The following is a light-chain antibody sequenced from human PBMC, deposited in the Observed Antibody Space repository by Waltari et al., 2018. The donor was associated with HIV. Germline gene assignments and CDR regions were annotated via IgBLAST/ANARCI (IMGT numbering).Light chain of an antibody. CDR3: CSCPRSGIRYV. J-gene: IGLJ1*01. CDR1: SSNVGSDDL. Sequence: QSALTQPASVSGSPGQSITISCTGTSSNVGSDDLVSWYQQHPGEAPKLIIYEVTKRPLWVSYCFPGSKAGNTAPPTIPGLQAGEEADYYCCSCPRSGIRYVFGTGTKVTVL. V-gene: IGLV2-23*02. CDR2: EVT.